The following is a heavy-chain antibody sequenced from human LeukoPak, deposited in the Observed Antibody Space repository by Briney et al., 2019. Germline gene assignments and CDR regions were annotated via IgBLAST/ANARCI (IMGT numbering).Heavy chain of an antibody. J-gene: IGHJ4*02. CDR2: IKQDGSEK. Sequence: GGSLRLSCAASEFTFNRYWMSWVRQSPGKGLEWVANIKQDGSEKYYVDSVKGRFTISRDNAKNSLYLQMNSLRAEDTAVYYCASGSGWVFEYWGQGTLVTVSS. D-gene: IGHD6-19*01. V-gene: IGHV3-7*01. CDR1: EFTFNRYW. CDR3: ASGSGWVFEY.